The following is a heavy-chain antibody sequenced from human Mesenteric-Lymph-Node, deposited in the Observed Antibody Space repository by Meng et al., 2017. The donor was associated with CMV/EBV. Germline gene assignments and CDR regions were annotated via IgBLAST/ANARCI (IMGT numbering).Heavy chain of an antibody. CDR2: IYYSGST. CDR3: ARDRRDGYNMFYFDY. Sequence: GSISSGGYYWSWIRQHPGKGLEWIGYIYYSGSTYYNPSLKSRVTISVDTSKNQFSLKLSSVTAADTAVYYCARDRRDGYNMFYFDYWGQGTLVTVSS. J-gene: IGHJ4*02. CDR1: GSISSGGYY. V-gene: IGHV4-31*02. D-gene: IGHD5-24*01.